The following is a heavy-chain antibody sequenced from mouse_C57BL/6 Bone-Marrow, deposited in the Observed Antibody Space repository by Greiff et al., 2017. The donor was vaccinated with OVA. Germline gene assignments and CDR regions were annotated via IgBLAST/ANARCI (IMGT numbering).Heavy chain of an antibody. CDR2: ISSGGDYI. Sequence: EVMLVESGEGLVKPGGSLKLSCAASGFTFSSYAMSWVRQTPEKRLEWVAYISSGGDYIYYADTVKGRFTISRDNARNTLYLQMSSLKSEDTAMYYCTSVYYGNYAAYWGQGTLVTVSA. D-gene: IGHD2-1*01. J-gene: IGHJ3*01. V-gene: IGHV5-9-1*02. CDR1: GFTFSSYA. CDR3: TSVYYGNYAAY.